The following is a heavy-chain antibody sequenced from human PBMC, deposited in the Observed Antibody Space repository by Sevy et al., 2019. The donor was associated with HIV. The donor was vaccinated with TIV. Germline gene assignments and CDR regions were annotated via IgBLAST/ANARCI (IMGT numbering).Heavy chain of an antibody. Sequence: GGSLRLSCAASGFTFSNAWMSWVRQAPGKGLEWVGRIKSKTDGGTTDYAAPVKGRFTISRDDSKNTLYLQMNSLRAEDTAVYYCARDIVGATYAFDIWGQGTMVTVSS. CDR2: IKSKTDGGTT. CDR1: GFTFSNAW. D-gene: IGHD1-26*01. CDR3: ARDIVGATYAFDI. J-gene: IGHJ3*02. V-gene: IGHV3-15*01.